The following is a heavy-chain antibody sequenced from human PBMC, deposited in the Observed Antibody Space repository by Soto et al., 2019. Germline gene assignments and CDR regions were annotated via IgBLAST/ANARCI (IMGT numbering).Heavy chain of an antibody. D-gene: IGHD1-1*01. J-gene: IGHJ4*02. CDR3: AKDWTHFDY. CDR2: IRGSNENT. Sequence: EVQLLESGGSLIQPGGSLRLSCAASGFIFSDYAMSWVRQAPGKGLEWVSLIRGSNENTYYADAVRGRFTISRDNSRNTLYLPMSSLRAEDTAIYYCAKDWTHFDYWGPGTLVTVSS. CDR1: GFIFSDYA. V-gene: IGHV3-23*01.